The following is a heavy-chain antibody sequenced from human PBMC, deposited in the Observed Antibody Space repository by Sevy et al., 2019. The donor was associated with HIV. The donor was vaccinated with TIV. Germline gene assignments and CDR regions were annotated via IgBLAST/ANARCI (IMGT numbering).Heavy chain of an antibody. CDR3: ARLTDDGAGSKWSGHYMDV. V-gene: IGHV3-7*03. D-gene: IGHD4-17*01. CDR2: INRDESDK. J-gene: IGHJ6*03. CDR1: GFTFSSYW. Sequence: GGSLRLSCAASGFTFSSYWMNWVRQTPGKGLEWVANINRDESDKYYVDSVKGRFTISRDNAKKSLYLQMNSLRAEDTAIYYCARLTDDGAGSKWSGHYMDVWGKGTTVTVSS.